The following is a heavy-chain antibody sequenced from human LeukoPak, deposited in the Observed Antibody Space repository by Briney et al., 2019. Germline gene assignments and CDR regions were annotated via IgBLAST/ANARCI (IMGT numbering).Heavy chain of an antibody. J-gene: IGHJ6*03. CDR3: ARGFRRAFSYQLLGNYMDV. CDR1: GGSFSGYY. Sequence: PSETLSLTCAVYGGSFSGYYWSWIRRPPGKGLEWIGEINHSGSTNYNPSLKSRVTISVDTSKNQFSLKLSSVTAADTAVYYCARGFRRAFSYQLLGNYMDVWGKGTTVTVSS. D-gene: IGHD2-2*01. CDR2: INHSGST. V-gene: IGHV4-34*01.